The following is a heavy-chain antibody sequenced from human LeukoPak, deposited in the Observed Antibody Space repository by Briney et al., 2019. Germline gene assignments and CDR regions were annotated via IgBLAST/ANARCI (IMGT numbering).Heavy chain of an antibody. J-gene: IGHJ4*02. CDR2: IIPILGIA. CDR1: GGTFSSYA. Sequence: SVKVSCKASGGTFSSYAISWVRQAPGQGLEWMGRIIPILGIANYAQKFQGRVTITADKSTSTAYMELSSLRSEDTAVYYCARSAPLGVQLWLDYWGQGTLVTVSS. V-gene: IGHV1-69*04. CDR3: ARSAPLGVQLWLDY. D-gene: IGHD5-18*01.